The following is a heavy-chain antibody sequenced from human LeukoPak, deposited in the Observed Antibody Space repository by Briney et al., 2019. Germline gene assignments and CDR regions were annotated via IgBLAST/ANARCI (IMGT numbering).Heavy chain of an antibody. CDR1: GFSFFSYW. V-gene: IGHV5-51*01. CDR3: ARFMGASGSLDY. D-gene: IGHD3-10*01. Sequence: GESLKISCKVSGFSFFSYWIGWVRQMPGKGLEWMGIIYLGDSDTRYSPSFQGQVTISADRSISTAYLQWSSLKASDTAMYYCARFMGASGSLDYWGQGTLVTVSS. J-gene: IGHJ4*02. CDR2: IYLGDSDT.